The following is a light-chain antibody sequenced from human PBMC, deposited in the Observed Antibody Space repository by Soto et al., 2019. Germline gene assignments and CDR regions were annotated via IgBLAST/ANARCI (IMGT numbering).Light chain of an antibody. CDR1: QSISSW. CDR2: KAS. V-gene: IGKV1-5*03. Sequence: DIQMTQSPSTLSASVGDRVTITCRASQSISSWLAWYQQTPGKAPKLLICKASSLESGVPSRFSGCGSGTDFTLTISILQPDDFATYYCQQYKSYPWTFGQGTKVEI. J-gene: IGKJ1*01. CDR3: QQYKSYPWT.